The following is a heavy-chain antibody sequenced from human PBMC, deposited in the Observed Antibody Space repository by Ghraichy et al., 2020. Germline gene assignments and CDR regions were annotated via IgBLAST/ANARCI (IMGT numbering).Heavy chain of an antibody. CDR1: GTSVRSGNFY. V-gene: IGHV4-61*01. J-gene: IGHJ6*02. Sequence: ESLNISCTVSGTSVRSGNFYWSWIRQPPGKGLEWIGSISYSRSSNYNPSLKTRLTISMDTSTNQFSLRLSSVTAADTAVYYCAIGNYDFWSGLNNFYYAMDVWGQGTTVTVSS. CDR2: ISYSRSS. D-gene: IGHD3-3*01. CDR3: AIGNYDFWSGLNNFYYAMDV.